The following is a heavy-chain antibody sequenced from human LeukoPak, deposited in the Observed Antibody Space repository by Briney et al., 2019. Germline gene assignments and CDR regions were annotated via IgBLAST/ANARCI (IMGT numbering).Heavy chain of an antibody. Sequence: ASVKVSCKASGYTFTSYDINWVRQATGQGLEWMGWMNPNSGGTNYAQKFQGRVTMTRDTSISTAYMELSRLRSDDTAVYYCARGSGYSGYELLFDYWGQGTLVTVSS. J-gene: IGHJ4*02. CDR1: GYTFTSYD. D-gene: IGHD5-12*01. CDR2: MNPNSGGT. V-gene: IGHV1-2*02. CDR3: ARGSGYSGYELLFDY.